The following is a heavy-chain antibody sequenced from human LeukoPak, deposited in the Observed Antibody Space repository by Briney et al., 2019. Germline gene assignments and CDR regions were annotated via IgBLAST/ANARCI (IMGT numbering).Heavy chain of an antibody. V-gene: IGHV3-23*01. CDR2: ISGSGGST. J-gene: IGHJ4*02. D-gene: IGHD3-9*01. CDR1: GFTFSSYA. Sequence: GGSLRLSCAASGFTFSSYAMSWVRQAPGKGLEWVSAISGSGGSTYYADSVKGRFTISRDNSKNTLYLQMNSLRAEDTAVYYCAKVTLRYFDWLGIFDYWGQGTLVTVSS. CDR3: AKVTLRYFDWLGIFDY.